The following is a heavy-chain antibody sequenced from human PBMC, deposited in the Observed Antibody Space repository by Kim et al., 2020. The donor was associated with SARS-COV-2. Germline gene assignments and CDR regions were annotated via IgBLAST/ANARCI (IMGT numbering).Heavy chain of an antibody. J-gene: IGHJ4*02. CDR3: AKEAHFDWLLSPGGYYFVF. D-gene: IGHD3-9*01. CDR2: ISATGDST. CDR1: GFTFDNFG. V-gene: IGHV3-23*01. Sequence: GGSLRLSCAASGFTFDNFGMSWVRQAPGKGLEWVAGISATGDSTYYLDSVEGRFTISRDKSKNTLFLQMKRLRAEDTAVYFCAKEAHFDWLLSPGGYYFVFWGQGTGVTVSS.